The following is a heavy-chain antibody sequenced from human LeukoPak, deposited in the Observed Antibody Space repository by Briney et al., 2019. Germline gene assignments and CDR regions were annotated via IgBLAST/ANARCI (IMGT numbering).Heavy chain of an antibody. CDR3: ARWWLRSGDY. D-gene: IGHD5-12*01. Sequence: GRCLRLSRADKGYRFSSYWMQWVRQARGQGLVWVSRINGDGSSTIYADSVKGRFTISRDNAKNTLFLQMNSLRAEDTAVYYCARWWLRSGDYWGQGTLVTVSS. V-gene: IGHV3-74*01. CDR1: GYRFSSYW. J-gene: IGHJ4*02. CDR2: INGDGSST.